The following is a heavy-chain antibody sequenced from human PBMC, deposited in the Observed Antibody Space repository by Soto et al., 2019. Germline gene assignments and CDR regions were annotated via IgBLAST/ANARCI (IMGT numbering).Heavy chain of an antibody. D-gene: IGHD4-17*01. J-gene: IGHJ6*01. CDR3: ARVETVTAYYYYGMDV. CDR2: INPNSGGT. Sequence: QVQLVQSGAEVKKPGASVKVSCKASGYTFTGYYMHWVRQAPGQGLEWMGWINPNSGGTNNAQKFQGRVTMTRDTSISTAYMELSRLRSDDTAVYYCARVETVTAYYYYGMDVWGQGTTVTVSS. CDR1: GYTFTGYY. V-gene: IGHV1-2*02.